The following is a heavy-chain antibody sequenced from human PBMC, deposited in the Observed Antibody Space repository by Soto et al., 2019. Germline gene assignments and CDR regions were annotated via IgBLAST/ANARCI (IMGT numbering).Heavy chain of an antibody. D-gene: IGHD6-19*01. Sequence: SETLSLTCTVSGGSISSYYWSWIRQPPGKGLEWIGYIYYSGSTNYNPSLKSRVTISVDTSKNQFSLKLSSVTAADTAVYYCARATVAGRPTDFDYWGQGTLVTVSS. CDR1: GGSISSYY. CDR2: IYYSGST. V-gene: IGHV4-59*01. CDR3: ARATVAGRPTDFDY. J-gene: IGHJ4*02.